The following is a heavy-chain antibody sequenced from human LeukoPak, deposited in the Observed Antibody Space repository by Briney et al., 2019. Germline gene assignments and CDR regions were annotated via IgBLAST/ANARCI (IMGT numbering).Heavy chain of an antibody. CDR2: IYPGDSDT. V-gene: IGHV5-51*01. CDR3: VRHDRSSWYSMGGIDF. J-gene: IGHJ4*02. CDR1: GYSLTSYW. Sequence: GESLKISCKGSGYSLTSYWIGWVRQMPGKGLEWMGIIYPGDSDTRYSPSFRGQVTISADKSMTSAYLQWSSVKASDSAIYYCVRHDRSSWYSMGGIDFWGQGTLVTVSS. D-gene: IGHD3-22*01.